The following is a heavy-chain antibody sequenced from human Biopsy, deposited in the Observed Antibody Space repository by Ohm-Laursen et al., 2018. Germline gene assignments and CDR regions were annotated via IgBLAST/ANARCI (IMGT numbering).Heavy chain of an antibody. CDR1: GYTFGNYG. CDR3: AKGQDLRGGAEYFQH. Sequence: ASVKVSCKASGYTFGNYGVSWVRQAPGQGLEWMGWISAYNNNGTNYAQNFQDRVTLTADTSTNIAYIELRSLRPDDTAIYYCAKGQDLRGGAEYFQHWGQGALVTVSS. V-gene: IGHV1-18*01. D-gene: IGHD2-15*01. J-gene: IGHJ1*01. CDR2: ISAYNNNGT.